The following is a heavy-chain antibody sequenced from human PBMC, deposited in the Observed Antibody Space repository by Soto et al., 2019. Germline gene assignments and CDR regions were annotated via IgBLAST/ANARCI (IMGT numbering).Heavy chain of an antibody. CDR2: ISWNSGNI. CDR1: GFTFDDYA. D-gene: IGHD5-18*01. V-gene: IGHV3-9*01. Sequence: EVQLEESGGALVQPGRSLRLSCAASGFTFDDYAMHWVQQVLEKGLEWVSSISWNSGNIGYADSVKGRFTTSRDNAKNSLYLQMNSLRPEDTALYYCVRSKGGYSYGTPFDYWGQGTLVTVSS. CDR3: VRSKGGYSYGTPFDY. J-gene: IGHJ4*02.